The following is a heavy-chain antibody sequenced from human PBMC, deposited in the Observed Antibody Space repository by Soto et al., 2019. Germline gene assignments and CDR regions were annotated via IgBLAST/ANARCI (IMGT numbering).Heavy chain of an antibody. Sequence: VQLMQSGAEVKKPGSSVKVSCKASGGTFSSHSINWVRQSPGQGLEWMGGIITLFGTSNYAHNFQGRVTIPADQSTSTAYMELNSLTSDDTAVYYCAREVGYGDFSAAMLDWGQGTLVTGSS. CDR1: GGTFSSHS. CDR3: AREVGYGDFSAAMLD. J-gene: IGHJ4*02. CDR2: IITLFGTS. V-gene: IGHV1-69*01. D-gene: IGHD2-21*02.